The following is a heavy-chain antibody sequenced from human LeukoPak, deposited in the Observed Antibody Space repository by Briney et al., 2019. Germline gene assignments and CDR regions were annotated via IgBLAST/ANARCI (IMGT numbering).Heavy chain of an antibody. J-gene: IGHJ4*02. CDR1: GYSISSGYY. D-gene: IGHD6-19*01. V-gene: IGHV3-23*01. CDR3: ARDRAVAGLFDS. CDR2: ISGSDGST. Sequence: PSETLSLTCTVSGYSISSGYYWGWIRQPPGKGLEWVSGISGSDGSTFYANSVKGRFSISRDNSKNTLYLQMNSLRAEDTAVYYCARDRAVAGLFDSWGQGTLVTVSS.